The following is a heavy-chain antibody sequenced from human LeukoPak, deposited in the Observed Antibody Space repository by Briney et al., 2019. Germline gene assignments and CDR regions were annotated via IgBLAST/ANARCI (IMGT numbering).Heavy chain of an antibody. D-gene: IGHD5-18*01. CDR1: GFTFSSYA. CDR3: AKIAQLWLQFLDY. J-gene: IGHJ4*02. Sequence: SGGSLRLSCAASGFTFSSYAMSWVRQAPGKGLEWVSAISGSGGSTYYADSVKCRFTISRDNSKNTLYLQMNSLRAEDTAVYYCAKIAQLWLQFLDYWGQGNLVTVSS. V-gene: IGHV3-23*01. CDR2: ISGSGGST.